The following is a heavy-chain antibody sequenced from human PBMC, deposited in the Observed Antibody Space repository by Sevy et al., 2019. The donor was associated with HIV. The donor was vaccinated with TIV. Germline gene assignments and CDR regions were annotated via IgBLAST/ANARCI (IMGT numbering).Heavy chain of an antibody. Sequence: HGGSLRLSCAASRFTFSSYWMSWVRQVPGKGLEWVANINQDESEEDYVDSVKGRVTVSRDNAKNSLYLQMNSLRAEDTAVYYCAGDDRPRSMDFWGQGTLVTVSS. CDR3: AGDDRPRSMDF. D-gene: IGHD2-2*03. J-gene: IGHJ4*02. CDR2: INQDESEE. V-gene: IGHV3-7*03. CDR1: RFTFSSYW.